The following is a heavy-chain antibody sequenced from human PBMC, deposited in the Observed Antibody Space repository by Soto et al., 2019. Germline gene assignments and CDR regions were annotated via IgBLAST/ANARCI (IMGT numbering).Heavy chain of an antibody. CDR3: ARDRSNSTDYFDY. Sequence: AEALCLICTVSVGSISIYYWGWIRQPAGKGLDWIGRIYYTGRTSYNPSLESRLTISIDTSKNHFSLKLSSVSAADTAFYYCARDRSNSTDYFDYWGQGAMVTVSS. J-gene: IGHJ4*02. D-gene: IGHD6-6*01. V-gene: IGHV4-4*07. CDR1: VGSISIYY. CDR2: IYYTGRT.